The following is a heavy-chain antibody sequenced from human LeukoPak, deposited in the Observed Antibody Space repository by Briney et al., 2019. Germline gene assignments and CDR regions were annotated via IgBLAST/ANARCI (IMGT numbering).Heavy chain of an antibody. V-gene: IGHV3-30-3*01. Sequence: GGSLRLSCAASGFTFSSYAMHWVRQAPGKGLEWVAVISYDGSNKYYADSVKGRFTISRDNSKNTLYLQMNSLRAEDTAVYYCARDSGDYGGQDAFDIWGQGTMVTVSS. J-gene: IGHJ3*02. CDR3: ARDSGDYGGQDAFDI. D-gene: IGHD4-23*01. CDR1: GFTFSSYA. CDR2: ISYDGSNK.